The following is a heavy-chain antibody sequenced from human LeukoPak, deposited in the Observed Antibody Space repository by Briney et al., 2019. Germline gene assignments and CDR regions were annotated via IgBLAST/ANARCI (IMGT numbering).Heavy chain of an antibody. CDR2: ISGSGGST. Sequence: GGSLGLSCAASGFTFSSYAMSWVRQAPGKGLEWVSAISGSGGSTYYADSVKGRFTISRDNSKNTLYLQMNSLRAEDTAVYCCAKDRHGTGTTLFDYWGQGTLVTVSS. D-gene: IGHD1-7*01. CDR1: GFTFSSYA. J-gene: IGHJ4*02. CDR3: AKDRHGTGTTLFDY. V-gene: IGHV3-23*01.